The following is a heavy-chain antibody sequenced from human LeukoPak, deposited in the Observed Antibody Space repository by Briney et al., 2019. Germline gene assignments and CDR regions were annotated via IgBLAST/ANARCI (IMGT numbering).Heavy chain of an antibody. CDR2: IKQDGSEK. CDR3: AKYCGGDCYGMDV. Sequence: PGGSLRLSCTASGFTFSSYWMSWVRQAPGKGLEWVANIKQDGSEKDYVDSVKRRFNISRDNAKNSLYLQMNSLRAEDTAVYYCAKYCGGDCYGMDVWGQGTTVPVSS. CDR1: GFTFSSYW. D-gene: IGHD2-21*01. J-gene: IGHJ6*02. V-gene: IGHV3-7*01.